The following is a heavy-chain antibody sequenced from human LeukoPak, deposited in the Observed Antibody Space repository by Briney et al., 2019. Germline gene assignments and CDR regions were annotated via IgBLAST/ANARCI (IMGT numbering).Heavy chain of an antibody. CDR3: ARDLAARLPGGY. CDR1: GYTFTGYY. J-gene: IGHJ4*02. V-gene: IGHV1-2*02. CDR2: INPNSGGT. Sequence: ASVKVSCKASGYTFTGYYMHWVRQAPGQGLEWMGWINPNSGGTNYAQKFQGRVTMTRDASISTAYMELSRLRSDDTAVYYCARDLAARLPGGYWGQGTLVTVSS. D-gene: IGHD6-6*01.